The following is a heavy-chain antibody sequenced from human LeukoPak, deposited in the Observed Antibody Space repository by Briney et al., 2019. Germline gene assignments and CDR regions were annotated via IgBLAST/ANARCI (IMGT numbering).Heavy chain of an antibody. J-gene: IGHJ4*02. CDR2: FSSGGSA. V-gene: IGHV4-39*07. CDR3: ARKQTGTMYDV. D-gene: IGHD1-7*01. Sequence: SETLSLTCIVPGGSISSSSYYWAWIRQSPGKGLEWIGTFSSGGSAYYNPSLTSRVSISKDTSDNQFSLRLYSVTAADTAAYYCARKQTGTMYDVWGQGTQVTVSS. CDR1: GGSISSSSYY.